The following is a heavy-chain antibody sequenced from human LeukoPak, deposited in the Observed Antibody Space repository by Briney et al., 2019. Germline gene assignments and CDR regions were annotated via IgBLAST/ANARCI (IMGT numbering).Heavy chain of an antibody. D-gene: IGHD2-2*01. J-gene: IGHJ4*02. V-gene: IGHV5-51*01. CDR3: ARLPCSSTSCNFFDY. CDR1: GYSFTSYW. CDR2: IYPGDSDT. Sequence: GESLKISCKGSGYSFTSYWIGWVRQMPGKGLEWMGIIYPGDSDTRYSPSFQGQVTISADKSISTAYLQWSSLKASDTAMYYCARLPCSSTSCNFFDYWGQGTLVTVSS.